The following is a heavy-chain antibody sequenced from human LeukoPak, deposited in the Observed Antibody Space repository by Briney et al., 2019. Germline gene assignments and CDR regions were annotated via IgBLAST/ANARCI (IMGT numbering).Heavy chain of an antibody. CDR2: IWYDGSNE. J-gene: IGHJ4*02. Sequence: GGSLRLSCVASGFIFSNYGMHWVRQAPGKGPEWVAVIWYDGSNEYYADSVKGRFTISRDTSKNTLYLQMNSLRAEDTAVYYCARAYYYDVSVTPDYWGQGTLVTVSS. D-gene: IGHD3-22*01. CDR3: ARAYYYDVSVTPDY. CDR1: GFIFSNYG. V-gene: IGHV3-33*01.